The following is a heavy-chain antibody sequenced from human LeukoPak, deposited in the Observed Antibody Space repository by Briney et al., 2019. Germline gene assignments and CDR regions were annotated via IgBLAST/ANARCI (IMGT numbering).Heavy chain of an antibody. V-gene: IGHV1-69*13. CDR2: IIPIFGTA. CDR1: GGTFSSYA. CDR3: ARSRPYCGGDCYSARGYWYFDL. D-gene: IGHD2-21*02. J-gene: IGHJ2*01. Sequence: ASVKVSCKASGGTFSSYAISWVRQAPGQGLEWMGGIIPIFGTANYAQKFQGRVTITADESTSTAYMELSSLRSEDTAVYYCARSRPYCGGDCYSARGYWYFDLWGRGTLVTVSS.